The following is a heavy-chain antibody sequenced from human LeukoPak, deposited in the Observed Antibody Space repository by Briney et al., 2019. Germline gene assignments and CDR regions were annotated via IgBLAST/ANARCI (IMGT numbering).Heavy chain of an antibody. D-gene: IGHD3-3*01. CDR2: INHSGST. J-gene: IGHJ6*02. CDR3: ARPLGRFPDV. V-gene: IGHV4-34*01. Sequence: EASETLSLTCAVYGGSFSGYYWSWIRQPPGKGLEWIGEINHSGSTNYNPSLKSRVTISVDTSKNQFSLKLSSVTAADTAVYYCARPLGRFPDVWGQGTTVTVSS. CDR1: GGSFSGYY.